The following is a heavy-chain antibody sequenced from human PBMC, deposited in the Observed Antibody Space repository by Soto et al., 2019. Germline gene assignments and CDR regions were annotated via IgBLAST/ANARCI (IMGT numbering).Heavy chain of an antibody. D-gene: IGHD6-13*01. J-gene: IGHJ3*02. V-gene: IGHV4-34*01. CDR1: GGSFSGYY. CDR2: INHSGST. Sequence: SETLSLTCAVYGGSFSGYYWSWIRQPPGKGLEWIGEINHSGSTNYNPSLKSRVTISVDTSKNQFSLKLSSVTAADTAVYYCARGDSSSWANDAFDIWGQGTMVTVSS. CDR3: ARGDSSSWANDAFDI.